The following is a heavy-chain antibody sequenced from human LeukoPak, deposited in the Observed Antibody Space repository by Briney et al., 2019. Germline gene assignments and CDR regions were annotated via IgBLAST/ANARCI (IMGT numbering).Heavy chain of an antibody. D-gene: IGHD2-8*02. CDR2: NLWNDDK. CDR3: AHMAPIIELVRRAYFDD. J-gene: IGHJ4*02. Sequence: SAPTLVNPTQTLTLTCTFSRFSLTTTGVGVAWVRQPLGNALEWLGFNLWNDDKRYSTSLNSRLTITKDTSKNHVVLTLTNVDPVDTGTYYCAHMAPIIELVRRAYFDDWGQGTLVSVSS. V-gene: IGHV2-5*01. CDR1: RFSLTTTGVG.